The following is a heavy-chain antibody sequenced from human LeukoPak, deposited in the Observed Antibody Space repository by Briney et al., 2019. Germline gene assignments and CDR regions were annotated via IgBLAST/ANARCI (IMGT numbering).Heavy chain of an antibody. CDR3: ARDGGTYYDILTGYHKDY. J-gene: IGHJ4*02. Sequence: EASVKVSCKASGYTFTSYGISWVRQAPGQGLEWMGWISAYNGNTNYAQKLQGRVTMTTDTSTSTAYMELRSLRSDDTAVYYCARDGGTYYDILTGYHKDYWGQGTLVTVSS. CDR1: GYTFTSYG. D-gene: IGHD3-9*01. V-gene: IGHV1-18*01. CDR2: ISAYNGNT.